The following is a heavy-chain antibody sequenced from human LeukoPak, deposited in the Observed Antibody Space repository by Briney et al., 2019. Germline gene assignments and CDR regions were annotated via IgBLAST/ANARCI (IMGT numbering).Heavy chain of an antibody. Sequence: TSETLSLTCTVPGDSISSYYWSWIRQPPGKGLEWNGYFYYSGSTNYNPSLKSRVTISVGTSKNQFSLKLSSVTAADTAVYYCARQVPGQQLVRYYYYGMDVWGQGTTVTVSS. D-gene: IGHD6-13*01. CDR2: FYYSGST. J-gene: IGHJ6*02. CDR1: GDSISSYY. V-gene: IGHV4-59*08. CDR3: ARQVPGQQLVRYYYYGMDV.